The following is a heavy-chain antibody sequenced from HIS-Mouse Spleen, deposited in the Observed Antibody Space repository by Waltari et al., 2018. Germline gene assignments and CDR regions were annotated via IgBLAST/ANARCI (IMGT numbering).Heavy chain of an antibody. CDR1: GYTFTGYY. J-gene: IGHJ4*02. Sequence: QVQLVQSGAEVKKPGASVKVSCKASGYTFTGYYMHWVRQAPGQGLEWMGWTNPNRGGTNDAQKVQGRVTMTRDTSISTAYMELSRLRSDDTAVYYCASEYRSTVPALSYWGQGTLVTVSS. V-gene: IGHV1-2*02. CDR2: TNPNRGGT. CDR3: ASEYRSTVPALSY. D-gene: IGHD2-2*01.